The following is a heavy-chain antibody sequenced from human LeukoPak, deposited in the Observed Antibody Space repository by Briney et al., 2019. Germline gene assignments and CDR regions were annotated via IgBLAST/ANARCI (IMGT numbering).Heavy chain of an antibody. D-gene: IGHD3-16*02. CDR3: ARGGMDDYVWGSYRPPPSYYYYYMDF. CDR2: IYYSGST. CDR1: GGSISSYY. Sequence: SETLSLTCTVSGGSISSYYWSWIRQPPGKGLEWIGYIYYSGSTNYNPSLKSRVTISVDTSKNQFSLKLSSVTAADTAVYYCARGGMDDYVWGSYRPPPSYYYYYMDFWGKGTTVTVSS. V-gene: IGHV4-59*01. J-gene: IGHJ6*03.